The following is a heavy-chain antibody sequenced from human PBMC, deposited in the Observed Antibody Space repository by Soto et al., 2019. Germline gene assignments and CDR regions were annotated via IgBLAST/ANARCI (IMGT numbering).Heavy chain of an antibody. CDR2: ISGSGRNT. D-gene: IGHD2-8*01. Sequence: PGGSLRLSCAASGFTFSSYAMSWVRQAPGKGLDWVSGISGSGRNTYYADSVKGRFTISRDNSKNTLFLQMNRLRVEDTAVYYCAKNGLSDSPSAIDSWGQGALVTVSS. J-gene: IGHJ4*02. CDR3: AKNGLSDSPSAIDS. V-gene: IGHV3-23*01. CDR1: GFTFSSYA.